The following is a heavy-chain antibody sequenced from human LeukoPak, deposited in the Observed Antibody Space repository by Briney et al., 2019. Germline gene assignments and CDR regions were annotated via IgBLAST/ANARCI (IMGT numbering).Heavy chain of an antibody. CDR2: ISYDGSNK. CDR1: GLTFSRYG. D-gene: IGHD3-3*01. J-gene: IGHJ4*02. V-gene: IGHV3-30*18. CDR3: AKVGPFYDFWSGPFDY. Sequence: PGGSLRLSCAASGLTFSRYGMHWVRHAPGKGLGWVPVISYDGSNKYYADSVKGRFTISRDNYKNTLYLQMHSLRAEDTAVYYCAKVGPFYDFWSGPFDYWGQGTLVTVSS.